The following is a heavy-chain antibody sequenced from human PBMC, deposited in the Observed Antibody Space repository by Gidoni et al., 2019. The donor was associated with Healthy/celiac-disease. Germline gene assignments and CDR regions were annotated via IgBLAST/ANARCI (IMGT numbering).Heavy chain of an antibody. CDR3: ARGYGSGSYGYFDY. V-gene: IGHV3-30*04. CDR2: ISYDGSNK. J-gene: IGHJ4*02. CDR1: GSTFRSYA. D-gene: IGHD3-10*01. Sequence: QVQLVESGGGVVKPGKSLGLSCAAYGSTFRSYAMHWVRQAPGKGLEWVAVISYDGSNKYYADSVKGRFTISRDNSQNTLYLQMNSLRAEDTAIYYCARGYGSGSYGYFDYWGQGTLVTVSS.